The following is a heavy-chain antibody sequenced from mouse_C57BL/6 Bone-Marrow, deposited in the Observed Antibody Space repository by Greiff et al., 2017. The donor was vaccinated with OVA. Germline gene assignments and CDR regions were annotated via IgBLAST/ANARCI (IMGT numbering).Heavy chain of an antibody. CDR3: ASDLDYYGSRPLDY. CDR1: GYTFTDYY. V-gene: IGHV1-26*01. Sequence: EVQLQQSGPELVKPGASVKISCKASGYTFTDYYMNWVKQSHGKSLEWIGDINPNNGGTSYNQKFKGKATLTVDKSSSTAYMELRSLTSEDSAVYYCASDLDYYGSRPLDYWGQGTTLTVSS. CDR2: INPNNGGT. D-gene: IGHD1-1*01. J-gene: IGHJ2*01.